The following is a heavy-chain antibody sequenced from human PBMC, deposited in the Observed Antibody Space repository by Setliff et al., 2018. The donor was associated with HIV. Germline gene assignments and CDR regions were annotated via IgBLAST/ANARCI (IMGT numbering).Heavy chain of an antibody. D-gene: IGHD6-13*01. Sequence: SGGSLRLSCAASGFTFSYYSMNWVRQAPGKGLEWVSSITSNTDYISYADSVKGRFTISRDNTKNSLYLQMNSLRAEDTAVYYCATLPAAIVSSTYYFDYWGQGTLVTVSS. V-gene: IGHV3-21*01. CDR2: ITSNTDYI. J-gene: IGHJ4*02. CDR1: GFTFSYYS. CDR3: ATLPAAIVSSTYYFDY.